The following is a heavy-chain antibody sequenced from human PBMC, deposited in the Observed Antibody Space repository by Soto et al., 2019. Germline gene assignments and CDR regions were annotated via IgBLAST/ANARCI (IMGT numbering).Heavy chain of an antibody. V-gene: IGHV1-69*13. Sequence: GASVKVSCKASGGTFSSYAISWVRQAPGQGLEWMGGIIPIFETPSYAQKFQGRVTITADESTSTAFMELTSLRSEDTAVYYCALPPRAGYQYGMDVWGQGTTVTVS. CDR1: GGTFSSYA. CDR3: ALPPRAGYQYGMDV. J-gene: IGHJ6*02. CDR2: IIPIFETP.